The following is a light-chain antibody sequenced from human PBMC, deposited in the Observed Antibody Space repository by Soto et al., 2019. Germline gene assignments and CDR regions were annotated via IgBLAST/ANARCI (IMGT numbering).Light chain of an antibody. Sequence: EIVLTQSPGTLSLSPGERATLSCRASQSVSSNYLAWYQQQPGPAPRLLIYGASSRATGIPDRFSGSGSGTDFTLTISRLEPEDFAVYYCQQYGSSPTFGPGTKVDTK. V-gene: IGKV3-20*01. J-gene: IGKJ3*01. CDR3: QQYGSSPT. CDR2: GAS. CDR1: QSVSSNY.